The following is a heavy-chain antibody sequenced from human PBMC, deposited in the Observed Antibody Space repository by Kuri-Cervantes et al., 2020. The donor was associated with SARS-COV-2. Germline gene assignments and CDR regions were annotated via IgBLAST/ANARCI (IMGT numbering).Heavy chain of an antibody. CDR1: GFTFSSYA. CDR3: ARVLGIAAAGTRFSYYYYGMDV. Sequence: GGSLRLSCAASGFTFSSYAMHWVRQAPGKGLEWVAVISYDGSNKYYADSVKGRFTISRDNSKNTLYLQMNSLRAEDTAVYYCARVLGIAAAGTRFSYYYYGMDVWGQGTTVTVSS. J-gene: IGHJ6*02. V-gene: IGHV3-30-3*01. CDR2: ISYDGSNK. D-gene: IGHD6-13*01.